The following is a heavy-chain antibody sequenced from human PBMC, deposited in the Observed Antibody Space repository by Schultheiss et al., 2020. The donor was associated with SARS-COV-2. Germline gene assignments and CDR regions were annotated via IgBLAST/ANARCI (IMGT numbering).Heavy chain of an antibody. CDR1: GGSISSSSYY. D-gene: IGHD3-22*01. CDR2: IYYSGST. J-gene: IGHJ5*02. V-gene: IGHV4-39*01. CDR3: ARQEGYYYDSSGLNWFDP. Sequence: SETLSLTCTVSGGSISSSSYYWGWIRQPPGKGLEWIGSIYYSGSTYYNPSLKSRVTISVDTSKNQFSLKLSSVTAADTAVYYCARQEGYYYDSSGLNWFDPWGQGTLVTVSS.